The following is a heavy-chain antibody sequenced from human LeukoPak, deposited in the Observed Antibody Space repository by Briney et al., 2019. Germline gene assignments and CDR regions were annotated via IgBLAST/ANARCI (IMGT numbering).Heavy chain of an antibody. Sequence: SGGSLRLSCAASGFPFSIYWMSWVRQAPGKGLEWVANIKQDGSEKYYLDSVKGRFNISRDNAKNSLYLQMNSLRDEDTAVYYCARDDRWNYLHWGQGTLVTVSS. CDR3: ARDDRWNYLH. D-gene: IGHD1-7*01. CDR1: GFPFSIYW. CDR2: IKQDGSEK. V-gene: IGHV3-7*01. J-gene: IGHJ4*02.